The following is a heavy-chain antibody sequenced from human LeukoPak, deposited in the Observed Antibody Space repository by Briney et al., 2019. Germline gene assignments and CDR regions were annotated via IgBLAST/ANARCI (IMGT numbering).Heavy chain of an antibody. V-gene: IGHV4-59*01. J-gene: IGHJ4*02. D-gene: IGHD1-26*01. CDR3: ARVEWELLYYFDY. CDR1: GGSINSYY. CDR2: IYYSGST. Sequence: PSETLSLTCTVSGGSINSYYWSWIRQPPGKGLEWIGYIYYSGSTNYNPSLKSRVTISVDTSKNQFSLKLSSVTAADTAVYYCARVEWELLYYFDYWGQGTLVTVSS.